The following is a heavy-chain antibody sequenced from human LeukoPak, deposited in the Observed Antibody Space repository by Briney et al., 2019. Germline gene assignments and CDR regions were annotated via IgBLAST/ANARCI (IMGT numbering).Heavy chain of an antibody. Sequence: SETLSLTCTVSGGSISSSSAYWGWIRQPPGKGLEWIGSIYYSKNTYYNPSLKSRVTISADTSKNQFSLKLSSVTAADTAVYYCASLGYYDFWSGYSPHYYYYGMDVWGQGTTVTVSS. CDR1: GGSISSSSAY. D-gene: IGHD3-3*01. J-gene: IGHJ6*02. CDR3: ASLGYYDFWSGYSPHYYYYGMDV. V-gene: IGHV4-39*01. CDR2: IYYSKNT.